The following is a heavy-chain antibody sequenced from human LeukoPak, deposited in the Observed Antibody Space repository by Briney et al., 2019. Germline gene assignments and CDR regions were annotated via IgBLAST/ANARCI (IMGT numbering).Heavy chain of an antibody. V-gene: IGHV3-11*04. CDR1: GFTFSDYY. CDR2: ISSSGSTI. D-gene: IGHD1-14*01. J-gene: IGHJ3*02. Sequence: GGSLRLSCAASGFTFSDYYMSWIRQAPGKGLEWVSYISSSGSTIYYADSVKGRFTISRDNAKNSLWLQMDSLRAEDTAVYYCANLKPPAPDGLDIWGQGTLITVSS. CDR3: ANLKPPAPDGLDI.